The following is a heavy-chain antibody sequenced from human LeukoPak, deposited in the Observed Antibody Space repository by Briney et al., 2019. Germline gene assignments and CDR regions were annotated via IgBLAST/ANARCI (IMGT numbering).Heavy chain of an antibody. J-gene: IGHJ4*02. V-gene: IGHV3-21*05. Sequence: GGSLRLSCAASGFTFSSYSMNWVRQAPGKGLEWVSYISSSSSYTNYADSVKGRFTISRDNAKNSLYLQMNSLRAEDTAVYYCARVKVDEGLRLYFDYWGQGTLVTVSS. D-gene: IGHD2-8*01. CDR3: ARVKVDEGLRLYFDY. CDR1: GFTFSSYS. CDR2: ISSSSSYT.